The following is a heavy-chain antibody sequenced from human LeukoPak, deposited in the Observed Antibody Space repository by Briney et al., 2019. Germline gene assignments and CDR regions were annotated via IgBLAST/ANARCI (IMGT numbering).Heavy chain of an antibody. J-gene: IGHJ5*02. CDR3: AKSPSSYDYVWGNYRPYNWFDP. CDR1: GFTFSIYG. Sequence: GGSLRLSCAASGFTFSIYGMSWVRQAPGKGLGCVSTISGSGGSTYYADSVKGRFTISRDNSKNTLYLQMNSLRAEDTAVYYCAKSPSSYDYVWGNYRPYNWFDPWGQGTLVTVSS. V-gene: IGHV3-23*01. D-gene: IGHD3-16*02. CDR2: ISGSGGST.